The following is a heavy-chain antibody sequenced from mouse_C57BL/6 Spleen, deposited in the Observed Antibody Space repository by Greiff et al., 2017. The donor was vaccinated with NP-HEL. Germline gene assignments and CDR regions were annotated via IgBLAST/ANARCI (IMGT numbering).Heavy chain of an antibody. CDR3: ARDYGSYYYAMDY. J-gene: IGHJ4*01. CDR2: ISDGGSYT. D-gene: IGHD1-1*01. Sequence: EVKLMESGGGLVKPGGSLKLSCAASGFTFSSYAMSWVRQTPEKRLEWVATISDGGSYTYYPDNVKGRFTISRDNAKNNLYLQMSHLKSEDTAMYYCARDYGSYYYAMDYWGQGTSVTVSS. V-gene: IGHV5-4*01. CDR1: GFTFSSYA.